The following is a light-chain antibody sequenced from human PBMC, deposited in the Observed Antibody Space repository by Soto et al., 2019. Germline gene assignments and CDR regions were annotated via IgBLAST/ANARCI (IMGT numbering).Light chain of an antibody. CDR3: QQYNNWPRT. CDR2: GAS. CDR1: HSVSSN. V-gene: IGKV3-15*01. Sequence: EIVMTQSPATLSVSPGARATLSCRASHSVSSNLAWYQQKPGQAPRLLIYGASTRATGIPARFSGSGSGTEFTLTISSLQSEDFAVYYCQQYNNWPRTFGQGTKLEIK. J-gene: IGKJ2*01.